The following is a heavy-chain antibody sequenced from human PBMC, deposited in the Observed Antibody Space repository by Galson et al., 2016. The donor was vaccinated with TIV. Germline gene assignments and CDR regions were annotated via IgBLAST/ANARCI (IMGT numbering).Heavy chain of an antibody. J-gene: IGHJ4*02. V-gene: IGHV3-21*01. CDR1: GFTFSSYT. Sequence: SLRLSCAASGFTFSSYTMHWVRQAPGKEPQWVSSISSSSTFIYYADSVKGRFTISRDNTNDLRYLEMSSLRVEDTAMYYCARESQPTLFGVSIIDYWGQGTVVTVSS. D-gene: IGHD3-3*01. CDR3: ARESQPTLFGVSIIDY. CDR2: ISSSSTFI.